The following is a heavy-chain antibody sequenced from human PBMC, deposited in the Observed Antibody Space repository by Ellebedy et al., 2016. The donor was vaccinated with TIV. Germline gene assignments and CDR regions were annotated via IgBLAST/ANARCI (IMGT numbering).Heavy chain of an antibody. D-gene: IGHD5-18*01. J-gene: IGHJ5*02. V-gene: IGHV1-2*02. CDR3: ARDRASGYTFGVWFDV. CDR1: GYTFTGYH. Sequence: AASVKVSCKPSGYTFTGYHIHWARQAPGQGLEWMGWINPNNGVTSYAQKFQGRVTMTRDTSISTAYMELSRLRSDDTAVYYCARDRASGYTFGVWFDVWGQGTLVTVSS. CDR2: INPNNGVT.